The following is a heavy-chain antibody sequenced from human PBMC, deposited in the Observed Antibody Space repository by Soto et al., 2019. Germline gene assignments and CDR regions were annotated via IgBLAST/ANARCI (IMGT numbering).Heavy chain of an antibody. CDR2: IYYSGST. Sequence: SETLSLTCTVSGGSISSGGYYWSWIRQHPGKGLEWIGYIYYSGSTYYNPSLKSRVTISVDTSKNQFSLKLSSVTAADTAVYYCARVRGIYYYDSSGYYDKGYYFDYWGQGTLVTVSS. J-gene: IGHJ4*02. CDR3: ARVRGIYYYDSSGYYDKGYYFDY. CDR1: GGSISSGGYY. D-gene: IGHD3-22*01. V-gene: IGHV4-31*03.